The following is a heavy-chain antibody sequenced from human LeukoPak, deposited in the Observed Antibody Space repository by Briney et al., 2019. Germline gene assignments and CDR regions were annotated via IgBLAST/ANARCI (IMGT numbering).Heavy chain of an antibody. V-gene: IGHV3-66*02. CDR1: GFTVSSNY. J-gene: IGHJ4*02. Sequence: GGSLRLSCAAPGFTVSSNYMSWVRQAPGKGLEWVSVIYSGGSTYYADSVKGRFTISRDNSKNTLYLQMNSLRAEDTAVYYCATQPATVVTPALDYWGQGTLVTVSS. D-gene: IGHD4-23*01. CDR2: IYSGGST. CDR3: ATQPATVVTPALDY.